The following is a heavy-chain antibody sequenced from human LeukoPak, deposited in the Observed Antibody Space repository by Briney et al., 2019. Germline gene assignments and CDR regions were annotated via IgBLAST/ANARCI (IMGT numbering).Heavy chain of an antibody. CDR3: ARDATGLD. Sequence: NSGGSLRLSCAASGFTFSSYSMNWVRQAPGKGLEWVSSISSSSSCIYYADSVKGRFTISRDNAKNSLYLQMNSLRAEDTAVYYCARDATGLDWGQGTLVTVSS. J-gene: IGHJ4*02. CDR1: GFTFSSYS. CDR2: ISSSSSCI. D-gene: IGHD1-14*01. V-gene: IGHV3-21*01.